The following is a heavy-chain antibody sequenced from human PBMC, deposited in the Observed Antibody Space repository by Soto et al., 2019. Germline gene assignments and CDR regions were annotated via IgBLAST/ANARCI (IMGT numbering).Heavy chain of an antibody. CDR3: AQALVFTGGDGFDI. D-gene: IGHD1-1*01. Sequence: QVRLQEWGPGLVKPSQTLSLKCSVSGGSITTGGRCWSWIRQLPGKCREWIGDLYYSGNTYYNASLTSRANIAVEEAKTQFYLKLNSVTAADTAVYYCAQALVFTGGDGFDIWRQWRLVTVSS. V-gene: IGHV4-31*02. CDR1: GGSITTGGRC. CDR2: LYYSGNT. J-gene: IGHJ3*02.